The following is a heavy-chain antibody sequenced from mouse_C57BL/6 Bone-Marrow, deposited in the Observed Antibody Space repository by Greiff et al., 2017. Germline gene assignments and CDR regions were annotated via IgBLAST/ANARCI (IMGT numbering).Heavy chain of an antibody. V-gene: IGHV14-1*01. J-gene: IGHJ2*01. D-gene: IGHD1-1*01. CDR1: GFNIKDYY. CDR3: NTVYYGSRGLDY. CDR2: IDPEDGDT. Sequence: EVQLQQSGAELVRPGASVKLSCTASGFNIKDYYMHWVKQRPEQGLEWIGRIDPEDGDTEYAPKFQGKAAMTADTSSNTAYLQLSSLTSEDTAVYYCNTVYYGSRGLDYWGQGTTLTVSS.